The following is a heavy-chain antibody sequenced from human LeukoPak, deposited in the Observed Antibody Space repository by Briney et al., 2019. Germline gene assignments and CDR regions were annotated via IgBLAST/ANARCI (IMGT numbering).Heavy chain of an antibody. Sequence: PSETLSLTCTVSSGSISSYYWSWIRQPPGKGLEWIGYIYYSGSTNYNPSLKSRVTISVDTSKNQFSLKLSSVTAADTAVYYCARVFGGIAAAGYYYYYGMDVWGQGTTVTVSS. CDR3: ARVFGGIAAAGYYYYYGMDV. D-gene: IGHD6-13*01. CDR2: IYYSGST. V-gene: IGHV4-59*01. CDR1: SGSISSYY. J-gene: IGHJ6*02.